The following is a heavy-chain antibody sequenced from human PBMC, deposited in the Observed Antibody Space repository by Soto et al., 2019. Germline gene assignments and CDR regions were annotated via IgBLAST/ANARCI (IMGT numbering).Heavy chain of an antibody. CDR1: GFTFTSYA. V-gene: IGHV3-23*01. CDR3: AKQRGYSSGWYGAFDI. J-gene: IGHJ3*02. Sequence: EVQLLESGGGLVPPGGSLRLSCAASGFTFTSYAMSWVRQAPGKGLEWVSLISGSGGSTYYADSVKGRFTISRDDSKNAVSLQMDSRRAEDTAVYYCAKQRGYSSGWYGAFDIWGQGTMVTVSS. CDR2: ISGSGGST. D-gene: IGHD6-19*01.